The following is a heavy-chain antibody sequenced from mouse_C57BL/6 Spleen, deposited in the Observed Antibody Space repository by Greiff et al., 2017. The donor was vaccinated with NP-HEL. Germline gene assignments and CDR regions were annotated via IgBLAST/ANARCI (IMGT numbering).Heavy chain of an antibody. V-gene: IGHV1-64*01. Sequence: QVQLQQPGAELVKPGASVKLSCKASGYTFTSYWMHWVKQRPGQGLEWIGMIHPNSGSTNYNEKFKSKATLTVDKSSSTAYMQLSSLTSEDSAVYYCARDHDYEAWFAYWGQGTLVTVSA. CDR2: IHPNSGST. CDR1: GYTFTSYW. CDR3: ARDHDYEAWFAY. D-gene: IGHD2-4*01. J-gene: IGHJ3*01.